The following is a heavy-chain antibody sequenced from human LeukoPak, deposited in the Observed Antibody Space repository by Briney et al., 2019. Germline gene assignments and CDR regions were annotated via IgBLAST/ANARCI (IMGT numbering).Heavy chain of an antibody. J-gene: IGHJ6*02. V-gene: IGHV5-51*01. CDR3: VRLERYNSGSGSPTAPYSYYFGLDV. Sequence: GESLKISCKGSGYTFTNYWIGWVRQVPGKGLEWMGIIYPGDSDSKYSPSFQGQVILSADKFVNTAYLRWSSLKASDTAIYYCVRLERYNSGSGSPTAPYSYYFGLDVWGQGTTVTVSS. CDR1: GYTFTNYW. CDR2: IYPGDSDS. D-gene: IGHD3-10*01.